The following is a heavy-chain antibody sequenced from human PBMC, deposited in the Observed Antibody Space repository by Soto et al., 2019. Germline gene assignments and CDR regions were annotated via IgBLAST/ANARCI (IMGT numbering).Heavy chain of an antibody. D-gene: IGHD1-20*01. CDR2: INSDGTIS. J-gene: IGHJ6*02. CDR1: GFTFDTYW. Sequence: PRRSLRLSCAASGFTFDTYWMNWVRQAPGKGPEWLSGINSDGTISSYADSVKGRFTISRDNARNTLSLQMNSLRADDTAVYYCARLSRDNSAFLSYGMDAWGQGTNVTVPS. V-gene: IGHV3-74*01. CDR3: ARLSRDNSAFLSYGMDA.